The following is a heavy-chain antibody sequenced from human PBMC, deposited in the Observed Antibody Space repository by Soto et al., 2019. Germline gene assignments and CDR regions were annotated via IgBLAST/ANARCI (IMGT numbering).Heavy chain of an antibody. CDR2: MFPGDSDT. V-gene: IGHV5-51*01. Sequence: GESLKISCNGSGYSFTTYWIGWVRQLPGQGLEWMGVMFPGDSDTRYSPSFQGQATMSADPSTNTAYLEWSSLKAADSAMYYCARVPDSSLGTMDVWGQGTTVTVSS. CDR1: GYSFTTYW. D-gene: IGHD6-19*01. CDR3: ARVPDSSLGTMDV. J-gene: IGHJ6*02.